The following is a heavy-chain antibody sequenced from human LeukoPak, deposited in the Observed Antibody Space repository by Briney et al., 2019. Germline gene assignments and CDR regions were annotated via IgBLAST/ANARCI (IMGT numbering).Heavy chain of an antibody. CDR2: INPSGTGT. V-gene: IGHV1-46*01. J-gene: IGHJ4*02. Sequence: ASVKVSCKASGYTITNNYMHWVRQAPGQGLEWMGVINPSGTGTSYAQKFQGRVTMTRDMSTSTVHMELSSLRSEDTAVYYCARAGRDWNYEDYFDYWGQGTLVTVSS. D-gene: IGHD1-7*01. CDR1: GYTITNNY. CDR3: ARAGRDWNYEDYFDY.